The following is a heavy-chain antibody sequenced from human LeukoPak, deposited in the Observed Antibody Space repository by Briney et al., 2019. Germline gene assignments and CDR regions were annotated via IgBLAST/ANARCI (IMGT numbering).Heavy chain of an antibody. D-gene: IGHD3-3*01. Sequence: PSETLSLTCTVSGGSISSYYWSWIRQPPGKGLEWIGYIYYSGSTNYNPSLKSRVTISVDTSKNQFPLKLSSVTAADTAVYYCASSYDFFGVTYWGQGTLVTVSS. CDR3: ASSYDFFGVTY. CDR2: IYYSGST. CDR1: GGSISSYY. V-gene: IGHV4-59*08. J-gene: IGHJ4*02.